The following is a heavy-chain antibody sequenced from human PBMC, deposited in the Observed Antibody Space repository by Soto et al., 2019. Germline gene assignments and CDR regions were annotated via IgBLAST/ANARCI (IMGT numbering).Heavy chain of an antibody. V-gene: IGHV4-59*08. Sequence: QVQLQQSGPGLVKPSETLSLTCTVSSGPSRSHNWGWIRQPPGRGLEWIGYVYYTGSTSYNPSLTPRVTISPDTPTTPTPLPLSPVTAADTAVYYSVRQGIADLHGLVDVWGQGTTVSVSS. CDR3: VRQGIADLHGLVDV. D-gene: IGHD4-4*01. J-gene: IGHJ6*02. CDR1: SGPSRSHN. CDR2: VYYTGST.